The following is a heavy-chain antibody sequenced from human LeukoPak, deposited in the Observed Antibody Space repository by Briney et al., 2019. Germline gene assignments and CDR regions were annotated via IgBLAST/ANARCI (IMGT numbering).Heavy chain of an antibody. V-gene: IGHV3-66*01. J-gene: IGHJ3*02. Sequence: GGSLRLSCAASGFTVSSNYMSWVRQAPGKGLEWVSVIYSGGSTYYADSVKGRFTNSRDNSKNTLYLQMNSLRAEDTAVYYCARGGSGSYNGAFDIWGQGTMVTVSS. CDR3: ARGGSGSYNGAFDI. CDR2: IYSGGST. D-gene: IGHD3-10*01. CDR1: GFTVSSNY.